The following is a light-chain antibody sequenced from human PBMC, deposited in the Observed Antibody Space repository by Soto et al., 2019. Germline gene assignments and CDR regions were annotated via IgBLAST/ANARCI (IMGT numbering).Light chain of an antibody. Sequence: EIVMTQSPATLSVSPGERATLSCRASQSVSSNLAWYQQKPGQAPRLLIFGASTRATGIPVRFSGSGSGTEFTLSISSLQSEDFAVYYCHQYNNWRPAWTFGQGTKVEIK. CDR2: GAS. CDR1: QSVSSN. J-gene: IGKJ1*01. CDR3: HQYNNWRPAWT. V-gene: IGKV3-15*01.